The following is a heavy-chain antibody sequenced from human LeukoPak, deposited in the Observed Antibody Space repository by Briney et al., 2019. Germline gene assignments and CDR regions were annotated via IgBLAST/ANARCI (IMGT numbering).Heavy chain of an antibody. Sequence: ASVKVSCKASGYTFTSYYMHWVRQAPGQGLEWMGIINPSSGSTSYAQKFQGRVTMTRDMSTSTVYMELSSLRSEDTAVYYCARASWYYYDSSGHPGAFDIWGQGQWSPSLQ. CDR3: ARASWYYYDSSGHPGAFDI. V-gene: IGHV1-46*01. D-gene: IGHD3-22*01. CDR1: GYTFTSYY. CDR2: INPSSGST. J-gene: IGHJ3*02.